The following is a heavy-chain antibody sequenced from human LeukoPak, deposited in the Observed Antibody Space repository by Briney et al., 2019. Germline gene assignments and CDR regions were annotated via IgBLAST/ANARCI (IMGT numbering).Heavy chain of an antibody. Sequence: SETLSLTCTVSGGSISSYYWSWIRQPPGKGLEWIGYIYYSGSTNYNPSLKSRVTISVDTSKNQFSLKLSSVTAADTAVYYCARQTISSWYYYYYYMDVWGKGTTVTISS. CDR3: ARQTISSWYYYYYYMDV. CDR1: GGSISSYY. CDR2: IYYSGST. J-gene: IGHJ6*03. V-gene: IGHV4-59*08. D-gene: IGHD6-13*01.